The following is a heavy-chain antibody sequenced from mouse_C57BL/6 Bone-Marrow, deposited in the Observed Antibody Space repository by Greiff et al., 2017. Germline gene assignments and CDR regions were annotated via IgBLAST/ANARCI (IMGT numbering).Heavy chain of an antibody. J-gene: IGHJ3*01. CDR3: ARGRYGSSFAY. V-gene: IGHV5-4*03. D-gene: IGHD1-1*01. CDR1: GFTFSSYA. CDR2: ISDGGSYT. Sequence: VKLVESGGGLVKPGGSLKLSCAASGFTFSSYAMSWVRQTPEKRLEWVATISDGGSYTYYPDNVKGRFTISRDNAKNNLYLQMSHLKSEDTAMYYCARGRYGSSFAYWGQGTLVTVSA.